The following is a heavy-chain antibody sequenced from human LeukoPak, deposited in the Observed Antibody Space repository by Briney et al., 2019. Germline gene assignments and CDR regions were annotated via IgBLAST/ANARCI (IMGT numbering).Heavy chain of an antibody. J-gene: IGHJ4*02. CDR3: ATEGDSSGYFDY. V-gene: IGHV4-59*12. D-gene: IGHD3-22*01. CDR2: IYYSGST. Sequence: PSETLSLTCSVSGGSNSNYYWSWIRQPPGKGLEWIGYIYYSGSTNYNPSLKSRVTISVDTSKNQFSLKLRFVTAADTAVYYCATEGDSSGYFDYWGQGTLVTVSS. CDR1: GGSNSNYY.